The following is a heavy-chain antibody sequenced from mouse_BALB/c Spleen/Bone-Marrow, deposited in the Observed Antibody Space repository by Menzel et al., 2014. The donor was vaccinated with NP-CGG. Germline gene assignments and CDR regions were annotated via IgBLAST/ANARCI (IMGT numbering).Heavy chain of an antibody. V-gene: IGHV6-6*02. CDR2: IRLKSNNYAT. Sequence: EVQLVESGGGLVQPGGSMKLSCVASGFTFNNYWMNWVRQSPEKGLEWVAEIRLKSNNYATQYAESVKGRFTISRDDSKSSVYLQMSNLRAEDTGIYYCASTTVVGMDYWGQGTSVTVSS. J-gene: IGHJ4*01. CDR1: GFTFNNYW. D-gene: IGHD1-1*01. CDR3: ASTTVVGMDY.